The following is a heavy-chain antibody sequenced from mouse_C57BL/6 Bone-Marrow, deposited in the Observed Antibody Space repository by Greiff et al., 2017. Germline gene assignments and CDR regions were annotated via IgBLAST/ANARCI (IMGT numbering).Heavy chain of an antibody. CDR2: INPSTGGT. CDR3: ARGGDYDGYYFDY. V-gene: IGHV1-42*01. D-gene: IGHD2-4*01. Sequence: EVQLQQSGPELVKPGASVKISCKASGYSFTGYYMNWVKQSPEKSLEWIGEINPSTGGTTYNQKFKAKATLTVDKSSSTAYMQLKSLTSEDSAVYYCARGGDYDGYYFDYWGQGTTLTVSS. J-gene: IGHJ2*01. CDR1: GYSFTGYY.